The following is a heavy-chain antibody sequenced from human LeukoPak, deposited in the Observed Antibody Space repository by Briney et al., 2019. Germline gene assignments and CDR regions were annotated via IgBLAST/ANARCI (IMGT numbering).Heavy chain of an antibody. CDR2: IYITGST. D-gene: IGHD3-22*01. V-gene: IGHV4-4*07. CDR3: ARLKYYDSTGYSPGYYMDV. J-gene: IGHJ6*03. CDR1: GGPIINYY. Sequence: SETLSLTCTVSGGPIINYYWSWIRQSAGTGLEWVGRIYITGSTNYNPSLQSRLSMSVDTSKNQFSLRLTSVSAADTAVYYCARLKYYDSTGYSPGYYMDVWGKGITVTVSS.